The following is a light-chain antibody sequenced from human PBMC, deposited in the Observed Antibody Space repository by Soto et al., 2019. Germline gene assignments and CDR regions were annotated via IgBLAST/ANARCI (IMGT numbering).Light chain of an antibody. CDR2: EVT. CDR1: SGDIGGYDY. CDR3: SSYAGSDNPYV. J-gene: IGLJ1*01. Sequence: SALTQPPSASGSPGQSVTISCTGTSGDIGGYDYVSWYQQHPGKAPKLMIYEVTKRPLGVPDRFSGSKSGNTASLTVSGLQAEDEADYYCSSYAGSDNPYVFGTGTRSPS. V-gene: IGLV2-8*01.